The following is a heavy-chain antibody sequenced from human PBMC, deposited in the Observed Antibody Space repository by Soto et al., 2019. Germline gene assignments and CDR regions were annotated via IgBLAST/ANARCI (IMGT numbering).Heavy chain of an antibody. CDR2: IIPIFDTA. J-gene: IGHJ6*02. CDR1: GYTFTSYA. V-gene: IGHV1-69*13. D-gene: IGHD2-2*01. CDR3: ARHDCISSSCYYYYHYSMDV. Sequence: SVKVSCKASGYTFTSYAMHWVRQAPGQRLEWMGGIIPIFDTANYAQKFQGRVTITADESTSTAYMELSSLRSEDTAVYYCARHDCISSSCYYYYHYSMDVWGQGTTVTVSS.